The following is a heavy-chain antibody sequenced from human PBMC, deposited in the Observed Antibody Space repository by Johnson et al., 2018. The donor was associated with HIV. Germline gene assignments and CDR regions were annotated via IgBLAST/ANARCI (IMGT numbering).Heavy chain of an antibody. J-gene: IGHJ3*02. CDR2: ISYDGSKK. CDR1: RFTFSSYA. D-gene: IGHD5-12*01. Sequence: QVQLVESGGGVVQPGRSLRLSCAASRFTFSSYAMHWVRQAPGKGLEWVAVISYDGSKKYYADSVKGRFTISRDNSKNTLYLQMNSLRAEDTAVYYGARDSGYEDQDVFDIWGKGQWSPSLQ. V-gene: IGHV3-30*04. CDR3: ARDSGYEDQDVFDI.